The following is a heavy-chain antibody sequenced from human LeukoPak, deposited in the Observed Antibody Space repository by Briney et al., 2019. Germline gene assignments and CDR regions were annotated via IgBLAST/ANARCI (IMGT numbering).Heavy chain of an antibody. V-gene: IGHV3-53*01. CDR1: GFTVSTNY. CDR2: IFSGGST. CDR3: TRSRAFDI. J-gene: IGHJ3*02. Sequence: PGGSLGLSCAASGFTVSTNYMNWVRQAPGKGLEWVSIIFSGGSTYYADSVKGRFTISRDSSKNTVYLQMNNVRAEDTAVYYCTRSRAFDIWGQGTMVTVFS.